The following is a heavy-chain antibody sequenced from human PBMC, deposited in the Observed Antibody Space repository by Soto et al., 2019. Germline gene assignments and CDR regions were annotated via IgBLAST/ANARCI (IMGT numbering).Heavy chain of an antibody. CDR1: GYTFTSYD. V-gene: IGHV1-18*01. Sequence: GASVKVSCKASGYTFTSYDINWVRQATGQGLEWMGWISAYNGNTNYAQKLQGRVTMTTDTSTSTAYMELRSLRSDDTAVYYCARRPDYCSSTSCYAGLDYWGQGTLVTVSS. D-gene: IGHD2-2*01. J-gene: IGHJ4*02. CDR2: ISAYNGNT. CDR3: ARRPDYCSSTSCYAGLDY.